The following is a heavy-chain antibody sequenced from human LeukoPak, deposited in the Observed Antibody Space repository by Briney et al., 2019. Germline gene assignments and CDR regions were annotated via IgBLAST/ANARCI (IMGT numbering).Heavy chain of an antibody. CDR1: GGSFSGYY. D-gene: IGHD2-15*01. CDR3: ARDEAFSGGRIHH. CDR2: INHSGST. J-gene: IGHJ1*01. V-gene: IGHV4-34*01. Sequence: PSETLSLTCAVYGGSFSGYYWSWIRQPPGKGLEWIGEINHSGSTNYNPSLKSRVTISVDTSKNQFSLKLSSVTAADTAVYYCARDEAFSGGRIHHWGQGTLVTVSS.